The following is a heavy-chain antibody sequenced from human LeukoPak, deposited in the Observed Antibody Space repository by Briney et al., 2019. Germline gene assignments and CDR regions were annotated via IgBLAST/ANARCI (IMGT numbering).Heavy chain of an antibody. CDR1: GFTFSNAW. D-gene: IGHD3-10*01. J-gene: IGHJ4*02. Sequence: MSGGSLRLSCAASGFTFSNAWMSWVRQAPGKGLEWVGRIKSKTDGGTTDYAAPVKGRFTISRDDSKNTLYLQMNSLKTEDTAVYYCTTEVWFGELLDNYWGQGTLVTVSS. CDR2: IKSKTDGGTT. CDR3: TTEVWFGELLDNY. V-gene: IGHV3-15*01.